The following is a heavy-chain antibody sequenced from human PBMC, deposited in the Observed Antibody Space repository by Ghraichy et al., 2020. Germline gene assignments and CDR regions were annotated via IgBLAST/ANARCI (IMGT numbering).Heavy chain of an antibody. CDR1: GYTFTSYG. V-gene: IGHV1-18*01. Sequence: ASVKVSCKASGYTFTSYGISWVRQAPGQGLEWMGWISAYNGNTNYAQKLQGRVTMTTDTSTSTAYMELRSLRSDDTAVYYCASLRYFDWSLDYWGQGTLVTVSS. D-gene: IGHD3-9*01. CDR2: ISAYNGNT. CDR3: ASLRYFDWSLDY. J-gene: IGHJ4*02.